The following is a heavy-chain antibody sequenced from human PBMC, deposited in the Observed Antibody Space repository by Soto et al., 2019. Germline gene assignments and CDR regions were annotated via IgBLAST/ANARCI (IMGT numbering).Heavy chain of an antibody. J-gene: IGHJ4*02. V-gene: IGHV4-59*01. Sequence: PSETLSLTCTVSGGSMSEYFGSWIRQSPGKGLEWIGYIYYLGSTDYNPSLKSRVTISVDTSKRQFSLRLTSVTAADTAVYYCARDGYDGSGSPYPAYWGPGTQVTVS. CDR3: ARDGYDGSGSPYPAY. CDR2: IYYLGST. CDR1: GGSMSEYF. D-gene: IGHD3-10*01.